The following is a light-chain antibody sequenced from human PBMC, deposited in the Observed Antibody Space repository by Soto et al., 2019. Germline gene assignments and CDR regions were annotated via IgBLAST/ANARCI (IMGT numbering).Light chain of an antibody. CDR3: QHYNSYSEA. V-gene: IGKV1-5*01. J-gene: IGKJ1*01. Sequence: DIQITQSPSTLSASVVYRVTITCRASQSISVWLAWYQQKTGKAPKLLIYDASSLESGVPSRFSGSGSGTEFTLTISSLQPDDFATYYCQHYNSYSEAFGQGTKV. CDR2: DAS. CDR1: QSISVW.